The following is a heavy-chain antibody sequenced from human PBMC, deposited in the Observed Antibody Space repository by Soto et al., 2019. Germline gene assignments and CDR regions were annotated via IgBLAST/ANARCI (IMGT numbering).Heavy chain of an antibody. D-gene: IGHD3-10*01. V-gene: IGHV3-30*03. J-gene: IGHJ4*02. CDR1: GFTFSNYG. CDR2: ISYDGSNK. Sequence: QVQLVESGGGVVQPGGSLRLSCAASGFTFSNYGMHWVRQAPGKGLEWVAVISYDGSNKYYADSVKGGFTISRDISKNTLYLQMNSLTTEDTAVYYCARDWVWLGAHQIDYLGQGTLVTVSS. CDR3: ARDWVWLGAHQIDY.